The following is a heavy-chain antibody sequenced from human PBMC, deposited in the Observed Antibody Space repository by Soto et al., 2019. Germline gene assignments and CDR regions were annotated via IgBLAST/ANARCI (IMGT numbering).Heavy chain of an antibody. CDR2: IYHSGST. CDR3: ARGANGFSYYYGMEV. V-gene: IGHV4-4*02. J-gene: IGHJ6*01. D-gene: IGHD2-8*01. CDR1: VVSISNDNW. Sequence: SETLSLTCAFSVVSISNDNWWSWVRQPPGKGLEWIGEIYHSGSTNYNPSLRSRVTISVDKSKNQFSLKLRSVTAADTTVYYCARGANGFSYYYGMEVWGQGTTVNVSS.